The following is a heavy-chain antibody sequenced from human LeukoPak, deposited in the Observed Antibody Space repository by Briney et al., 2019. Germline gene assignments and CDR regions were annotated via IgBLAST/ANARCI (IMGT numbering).Heavy chain of an antibody. J-gene: IGHJ5*02. Sequence: PGGSLRLSCAASGFTFSSYAMSWVRQAPGKGLEWVSAISGNGGSTYYADSVEGRFTISRDNSKNTLYLQMNSLRAEDTAVYYCAKETNDFWSGNNWFDPWGQGTLVTVSS. D-gene: IGHD3-3*01. V-gene: IGHV3-23*01. CDR2: ISGNGGST. CDR1: GFTFSSYA. CDR3: AKETNDFWSGNNWFDP.